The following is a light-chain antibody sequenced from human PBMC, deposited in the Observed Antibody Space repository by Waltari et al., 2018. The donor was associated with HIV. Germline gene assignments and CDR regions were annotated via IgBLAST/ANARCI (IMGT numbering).Light chain of an antibody. V-gene: IGLV2-14*03. Sequence: QSVLTQPASVSGSPGQSVNISCTGTNNDVGGYDYVSWYQQNPGKAPKLILYDVSHRPSGVSDRFSGSKSGDTASLTISGLQPEDEARYYCTSYTSDNTHVLFGGGTLLTVL. CDR3: TSYTSDNTHVL. CDR2: DVS. CDR1: NNDVGGYDY. J-gene: IGLJ2*01.